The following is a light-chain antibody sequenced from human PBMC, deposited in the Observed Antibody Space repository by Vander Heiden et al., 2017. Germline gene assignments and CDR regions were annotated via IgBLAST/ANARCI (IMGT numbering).Light chain of an antibody. V-gene: IGLV4-69*01. CDR1: SGHSSYA. Sequence: QLVLPQSPSASASLGASVKLTCTLSSGHSSYAIAWHQQQPEKAPRYLMKLNSDGSHSKGDGIPDRFSGSSSGAERYLTISSLQSEDEADYYCQTWGTGIVVFGGGTKLTVL. CDR3: QTWGTGIVV. J-gene: IGLJ2*01. CDR2: LNSDGSH.